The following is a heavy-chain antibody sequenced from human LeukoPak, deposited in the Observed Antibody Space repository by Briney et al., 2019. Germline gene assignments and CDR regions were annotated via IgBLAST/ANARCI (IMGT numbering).Heavy chain of an antibody. Sequence: PGGSLRLSCAASGFTFSDYYMSWIRQAPGKGLEWVSYISSSGSTIYYADSMKGRFTISRDNAKNSLYLQMNSLRAEDTAVYYCARVTGTRDYYYYMDVWGKGTTVTVSS. CDR3: ARVTGTRDYYYYMDV. D-gene: IGHD1-20*01. CDR1: GFTFSDYY. V-gene: IGHV3-11*01. J-gene: IGHJ6*03. CDR2: ISSSGSTI.